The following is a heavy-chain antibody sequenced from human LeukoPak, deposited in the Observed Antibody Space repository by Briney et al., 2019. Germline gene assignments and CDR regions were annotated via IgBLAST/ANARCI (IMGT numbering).Heavy chain of an antibody. D-gene: IGHD3-22*01. CDR1: GDSVSSNSAA. V-gene: IGHV6-1*01. CDR2: TYYRSKWYN. Sequence: SQTLSLTCAISGDSVSSNSAAWTWIRQSPSRGLEWLGRTYYRSKWYNDYAVSVKSRITINPDTSKNQFSLHLKSVTPEDTAVYYCASSRYYDSSGYTVDYWGRGTLVTVSS. J-gene: IGHJ4*02. CDR3: ASSRYYDSSGYTVDY.